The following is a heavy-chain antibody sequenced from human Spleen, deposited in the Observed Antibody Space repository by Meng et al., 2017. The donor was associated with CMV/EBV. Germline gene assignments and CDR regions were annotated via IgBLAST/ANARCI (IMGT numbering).Heavy chain of an antibody. V-gene: IGHV1-18*01. CDR1: GGTFGSYA. CDR2: ISAHNGRT. Sequence: ASVKVSCKASGGTFGSYAISWVRQAPGQGLEYMGWISAHNGRTKYMERFQGRLTMTTDTPTSTAYMELRSLTSDDTAVYYCAHSKAGGLYGMDVWGQGTTVTVSS. D-gene: IGHD2-15*01. J-gene: IGHJ6*02. CDR3: AHSKAGGLYGMDV.